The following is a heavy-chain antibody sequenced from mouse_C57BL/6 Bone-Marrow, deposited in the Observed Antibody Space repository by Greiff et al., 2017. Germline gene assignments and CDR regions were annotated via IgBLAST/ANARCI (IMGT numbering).Heavy chain of an antibody. CDR2: IDPSDSYT. V-gene: IGHV1-69*01. D-gene: IGHD2-2*01. J-gene: IGHJ4*01. CDR3: ARSGFYGYAPYYAMDY. CDR1: GYTFTSYW. Sequence: QVQLQQPGAELVMPGASVKLSCKASGYTFTSYWMHWVKQRPGQGLEWIGEIDPSDSYTNSNQKFKGKSTLTVDKSSSTAYMQLSSLTSEDSAVYYCARSGFYGYAPYYAMDYWGQGTSVTVSS.